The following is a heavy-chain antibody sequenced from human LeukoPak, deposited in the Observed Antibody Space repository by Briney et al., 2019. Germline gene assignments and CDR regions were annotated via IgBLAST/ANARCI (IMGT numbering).Heavy chain of an antibody. CDR3: AKDSALLWFGEMDY. D-gene: IGHD3-10*01. CDR1: GFTFSSYG. J-gene: IGHJ4*02. CDR2: ISYDGSNK. Sequence: GGSLRLSCAASGFTFSSYGMHWVRQAPGKGLEWVAVISYDGSNKYYADSVKGRFTISRDNSKNTLYLQMNSLRAEDTAVYYCAKDSALLWFGEMDYWGQGTLVTVSS. V-gene: IGHV3-30*18.